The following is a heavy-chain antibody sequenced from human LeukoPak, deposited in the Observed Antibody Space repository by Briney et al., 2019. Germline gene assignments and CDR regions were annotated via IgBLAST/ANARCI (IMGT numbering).Heavy chain of an antibody. V-gene: IGHV1-2*02. CDR1: GYTFTGYY. D-gene: IGHD5-18*01. CDR2: INPNSGGT. J-gene: IGHJ4*02. Sequence: ASVKVSCKASGYTFTGYYMHWVRQAHGQGLEWMGWINPNSGGTNYAQKFQGRVTMTRDTSISTAYMELSRLRSDDTAVYYCARGRTWIQLWLPGYWGQGTLVTVSS. CDR3: ARGRTWIQLWLPGY.